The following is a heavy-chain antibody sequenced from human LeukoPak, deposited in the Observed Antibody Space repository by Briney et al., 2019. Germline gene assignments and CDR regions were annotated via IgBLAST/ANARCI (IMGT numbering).Heavy chain of an antibody. CDR3: ARMATMGGNGYHFDL. CDR1: GDSFSGYY. V-gene: IGHV4-59*01. Sequence: AETLSLTCTVSGDSFSGYYWNWIQQSAGKGLEHIAYIRSTGRIYYNPSLRSRGTISIDTSKNQFSLRLTSVTAADTAVYYCARMATMGGNGYHFDLWGQGTLVTVSS. CDR2: IRSTGRI. J-gene: IGHJ4*02. D-gene: IGHD5-24*01.